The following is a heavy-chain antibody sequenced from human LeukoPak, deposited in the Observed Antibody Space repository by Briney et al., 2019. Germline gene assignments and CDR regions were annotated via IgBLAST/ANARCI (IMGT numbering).Heavy chain of an antibody. D-gene: IGHD2/OR15-2a*01. CDR1: GGSFSGYY. Sequence: PSETLSLTCAVYGGSFSGYYWSWIRQPPGKGLEWIAYISDIGSNNYNPSLKSRVTISLETSKNQFSLKLSSVTAADTAVYYCAGHHPRNTVDFWGQGTLVTVSS. J-gene: IGHJ4*02. CDR3: AGHHPRNTVDF. CDR2: ISDIGSN. V-gene: IGHV4-59*08.